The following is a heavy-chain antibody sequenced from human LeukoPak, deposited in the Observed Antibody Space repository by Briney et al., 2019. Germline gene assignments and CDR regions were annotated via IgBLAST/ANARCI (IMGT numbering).Heavy chain of an antibody. CDR1: GFTFSSYG. CDR3: AKDPGNLWFGDFTSNWFDP. J-gene: IGHJ5*02. D-gene: IGHD3-10*01. CDR2: IRYDGSNK. Sequence: GGSLRLACAASGFTFSSYGIHWVRQAPGKGLEWVAFIRYDGSNKYYADSVKGRFTISRDNSKNTLYLQMNSLRAEDTAMYYCAKDPGNLWFGDFTSNWFDPWGQGTLVTVSS. V-gene: IGHV3-30*02.